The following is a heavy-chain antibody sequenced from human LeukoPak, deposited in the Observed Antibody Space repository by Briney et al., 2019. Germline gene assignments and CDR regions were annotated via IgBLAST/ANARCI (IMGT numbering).Heavy chain of an antibody. Sequence: SETLSLTCTVSGGSISSYYWSWIRQPPGKGLEWIGYIYYSGSTNYNPSLKSRVTISVDTSKNQFSLKLSSVTAADTAVYYCARQGEGWNYGGFDPWGQGTLVAVSS. CDR1: GGSISSYY. J-gene: IGHJ5*02. D-gene: IGHD1-7*01. V-gene: IGHV4-59*08. CDR3: ARQGEGWNYGGFDP. CDR2: IYYSGST.